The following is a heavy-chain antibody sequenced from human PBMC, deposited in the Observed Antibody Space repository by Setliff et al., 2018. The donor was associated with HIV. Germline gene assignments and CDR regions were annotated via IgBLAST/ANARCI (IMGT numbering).Heavy chain of an antibody. CDR2: INPYSGGT. Sequence: ASVKVSCKASGYTFTAYYIHWVRQAPGQGLEWMGWINPYSGGTIYAQNFQGWVTMTRDTSITTAYMELSRLTSDDTALYFCVREVRAAYKGPLWFGQSDPRPDTFEIWGQGTMVTVSS. J-gene: IGHJ3*02. CDR3: VREVRAAYKGPLWFGQSDPRPDTFEI. D-gene: IGHD3-10*01. V-gene: IGHV1-2*04. CDR1: GYTFTAYY.